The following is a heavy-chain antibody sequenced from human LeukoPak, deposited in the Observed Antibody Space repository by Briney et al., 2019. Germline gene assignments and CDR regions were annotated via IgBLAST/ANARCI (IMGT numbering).Heavy chain of an antibody. D-gene: IGHD3-3*01. CDR1: GYTFTSYD. V-gene: IGHV1-8*01. J-gene: IGHJ4*02. CDR2: MNPNSGNT. CDR3: PRDAYEDGDY. Sequence: ASVKVSCKASGYTFTSYDINWVRQATGQGLEWMGWMNPNSGNTGYAQKFQGRVTMTRNTAISTAYMELSSLSSEATAVYYCPRDAYEDGDYWGQGPLVTVSS.